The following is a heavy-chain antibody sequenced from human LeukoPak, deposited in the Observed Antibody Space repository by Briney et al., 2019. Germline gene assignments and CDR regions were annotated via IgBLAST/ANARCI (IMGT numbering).Heavy chain of an antibody. CDR3: ARDSAGNDY. CDR1: GFTFSTYW. CDR2: IKQDGSEK. Sequence: GGSLRLSCAASGFTFSTYWMSWVRQAPGKGLEWVANIKQDGSEKYYVNSVKGRFTISRDNAKNSLYLQMNSLRAEDTAMYYCARDSAGNDYWGQGTLVTVSS. J-gene: IGHJ4*02. V-gene: IGHV3-7*01. D-gene: IGHD6-13*01.